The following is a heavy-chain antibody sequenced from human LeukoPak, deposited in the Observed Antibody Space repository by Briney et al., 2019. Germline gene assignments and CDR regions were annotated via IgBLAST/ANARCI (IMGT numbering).Heavy chain of an antibody. Sequence: SETLSLTCAVYGGSFSGYYWSWIRQPPGKGLEWIGYMYYSGTTKYNPSLKSRVTMSVDTSKNQFSLKLTSVTAADTAVYYCARVLLAGTTDYWGQGTLVTVSS. V-gene: IGHV4-59*01. CDR3: ARVLLAGTTDY. D-gene: IGHD1-7*01. CDR2: MYYSGTT. CDR1: GGSFSGYY. J-gene: IGHJ4*02.